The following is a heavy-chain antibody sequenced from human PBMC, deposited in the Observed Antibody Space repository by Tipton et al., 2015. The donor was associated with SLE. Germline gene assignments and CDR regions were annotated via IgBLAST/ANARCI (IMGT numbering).Heavy chain of an antibody. J-gene: IGHJ3*01. Sequence: SLRLSCAASGFSISSYWMHWVRPAPGTGLIWVSGINRDGSSISYADSVKGRFTISRDNGRNTLFLEISSLRAEDTGIYYCARIVCAYDKTGYSCDAFDVWGQGTVVTVSS. CDR1: GFSISSYW. CDR3: ARIVCAYDKTGYSCDAFDV. CDR2: INRDGSSI. V-gene: IGHV3-74*01. D-gene: IGHD3-22*01.